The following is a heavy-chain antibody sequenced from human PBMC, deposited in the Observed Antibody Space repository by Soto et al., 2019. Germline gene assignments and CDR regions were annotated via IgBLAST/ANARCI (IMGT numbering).Heavy chain of an antibody. D-gene: IGHD3-3*01. CDR3: ARGGAPYYDFWSGYYGYYYYYMDV. Sequence: ASVKGSCKASGYTFTSYGISWVRQAPGQGLEWMGWINANNGNTNYAQKLQGRVTMTTNTSTSTAYMELRSLRSDDTAVYYCARGGAPYYDFWSGYYGYYYYYMDVWGKGTTVTVSS. V-gene: IGHV1-18*01. CDR2: INANNGNT. CDR1: GYTFTSYG. J-gene: IGHJ6*03.